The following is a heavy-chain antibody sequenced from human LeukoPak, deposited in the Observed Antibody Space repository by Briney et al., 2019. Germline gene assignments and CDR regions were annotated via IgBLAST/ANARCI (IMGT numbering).Heavy chain of an antibody. CDR1: GFNFSNYE. V-gene: IGHV3-48*03. CDR3: ARMPFYDYGRFDY. Sequence: GGSLRLSCAVSGFNFSNYEMNWVRQAPGKGLQWVSYISSSATKIYYADSVKGRFTVSRDNTKNSVYLQMNSLRAEDTAVYHCARMPFYDYGRFDYWGQGTPVTVSS. D-gene: IGHD3-16*01. CDR2: ISSSATKI. J-gene: IGHJ4*02.